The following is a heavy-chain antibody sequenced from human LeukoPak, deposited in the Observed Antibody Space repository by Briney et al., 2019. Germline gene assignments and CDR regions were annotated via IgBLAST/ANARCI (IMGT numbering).Heavy chain of an antibody. D-gene: IGHD2-15*01. Sequence: ASVKVSCKASGYTFTSHYMHWVRQAPGQGLEWMGIINPSGGSTSYAQKFQGRVTMTRDMSTSTVYMELSSLRSEDTAVYYCARDLGRYCSGGSCHYYSYYMDVWGKGTTVTVSS. CDR2: INPSGGST. CDR1: GYTFTSHY. J-gene: IGHJ6*03. CDR3: ARDLGRYCSGGSCHYYSYYMDV. V-gene: IGHV1-46*01.